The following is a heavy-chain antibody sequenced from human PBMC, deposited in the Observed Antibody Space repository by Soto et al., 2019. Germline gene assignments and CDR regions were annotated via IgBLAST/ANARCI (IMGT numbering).Heavy chain of an antibody. V-gene: IGHV3-23*01. Sequence: GGSLRLSCAASGFTFSSYAMSWVRQAPGKGLEWVSAITGSGGSTYYADSVKGRFTISRDNSKNTLYLQMNSLRAEDTAVYYCAKPNLFCSSTSCYDLWGQGALVTVSS. CDR2: ITGSGGST. D-gene: IGHD2-2*01. CDR1: GFTFSSYA. J-gene: IGHJ5*02. CDR3: AKPNLFCSSTSCYDL.